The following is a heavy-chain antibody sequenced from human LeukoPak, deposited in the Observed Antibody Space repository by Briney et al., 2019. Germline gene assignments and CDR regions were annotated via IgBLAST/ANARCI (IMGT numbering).Heavy chain of an antibody. V-gene: IGHV3-30*02. CDR1: GFTFSSYG. D-gene: IGHD6-6*01. Sequence: GGSLRLSCAASGFTFSSYGMHWVRQAPGKGLEWVAFIRYDGSNKYYAESVKGRFTISRDNSKNTLYLQMNSLRAEDTAVYYCAKDLLAARPSVQYFDYWGQGTLVTVSS. CDR2: IRYDGSNK. CDR3: AKDLLAARPSVQYFDY. J-gene: IGHJ4*02.